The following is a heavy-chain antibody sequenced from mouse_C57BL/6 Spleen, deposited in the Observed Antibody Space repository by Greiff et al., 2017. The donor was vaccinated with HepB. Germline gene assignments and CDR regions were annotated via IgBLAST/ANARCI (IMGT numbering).Heavy chain of an antibody. CDR2: IDPSDSYT. CDR3: ARKGLSSYFDY. D-gene: IGHD1-1*02. V-gene: IGHV1-50*01. J-gene: IGHJ2*01. CDR1: GYTFTSYW. Sequence: QVQLQQPGAELVKPGASVKLSCKASGYTFTSYWMQWVKQRPGQGLEWIGEIDPSDSYTNYNQKFKGKATLTVDTSSSTAYMQLSSLTSEDSAVYYCARKGLSSYFDYWGQGTTLTVSS.